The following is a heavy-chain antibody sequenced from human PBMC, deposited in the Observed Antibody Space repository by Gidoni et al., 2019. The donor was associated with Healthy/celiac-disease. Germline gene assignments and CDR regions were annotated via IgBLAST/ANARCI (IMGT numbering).Heavy chain of an antibody. CDR1: GGSISSGSYY. D-gene: IGHD3-3*01. CDR3: ARVPWSGYYPSGDYYYYYMDV. J-gene: IGHJ6*03. Sequence: QVQLQESGPGLVKPSQTLSLTCTVSGGSISSGSYYCSWIRQPAGKGLEWIGRIYTSGSTNYNPSLKSRVTISVDTSKNQFSLKLSSVTAADTAVDYCARVPWSGYYPSGDYYYYYMDVWGKGTTVTVSS. V-gene: IGHV4-61*02. CDR2: IYTSGST.